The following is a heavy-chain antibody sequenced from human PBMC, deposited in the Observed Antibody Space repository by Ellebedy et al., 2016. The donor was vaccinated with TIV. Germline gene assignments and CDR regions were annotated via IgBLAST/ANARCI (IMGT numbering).Heavy chain of an antibody. D-gene: IGHD3-10*01. Sequence: SKTLSLTCSVSGSSINTHYYWGWIRQSPGKGLEWIANKHHTGITYNNPSLESRVTISLDTSKDQFSLRLTSVTVADTAIYFCARVYFGEPHFDHWGQGIRVTVSS. J-gene: IGHJ4*02. CDR1: GSSINTHYY. V-gene: IGHV4-38-2*01. CDR2: KHHTGIT. CDR3: ARVYFGEPHFDH.